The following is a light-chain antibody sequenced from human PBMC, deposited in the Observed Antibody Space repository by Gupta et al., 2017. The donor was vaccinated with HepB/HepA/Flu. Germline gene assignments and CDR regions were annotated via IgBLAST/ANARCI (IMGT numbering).Light chain of an antibody. V-gene: IGLV10-54*04. CDR1: SNNVGNQG. J-gene: IGLJ2*01. CDR2: KNN. CDR3: SAWDSSLSAQV. Sequence: QAVLTQPPSVSKGLRQTATLTCTGHSNNVGNQGAAWLQQHQGHPPKLLYYKNNNRPSGISERFSASRSGNTASLTITGLQPEEEADYYCSAWDSSLSAQVFGGGTKLTVL.